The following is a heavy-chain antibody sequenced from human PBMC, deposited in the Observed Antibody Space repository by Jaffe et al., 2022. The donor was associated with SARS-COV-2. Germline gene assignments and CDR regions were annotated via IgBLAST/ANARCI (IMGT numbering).Heavy chain of an antibody. J-gene: IGHJ5*02. CDR3: ARLSVPYSNPNWFDL. CDR1: GYRFTNYW. D-gene: IGHD4-4*01. Sequence: EVQLVQSGAEVKKPGESLKISCKGSGYRFTNYWIGWVRQMPGKGLEWVGIIYPRDSETRYSPSFQGQVTISADKSISTAYLQWSSLKASDTAMYYCARLSVPYSNPNWFDLWGQGTLVTVSS. CDR2: IYPRDSET. V-gene: IGHV5-51*01.